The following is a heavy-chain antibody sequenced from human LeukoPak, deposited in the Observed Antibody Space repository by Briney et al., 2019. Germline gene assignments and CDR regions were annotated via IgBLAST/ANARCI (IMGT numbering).Heavy chain of an antibody. D-gene: IGHD3-10*01. J-gene: IGHJ4*02. V-gene: IGHV4-34*01. CDR2: INHSGST. Sequence: SETLSLTCAVYGGSFSGYYWSWIRQPPGKGLEWIVEINHSGSTNYNPSLKSRVTVSVDTSKNQFSLKLRSVTAADTAVYYSARLSLVRYGSGSPTYWGQGTLVTVSS. CDR3: ARLSLVRYGSGSPTY. CDR1: GGSFSGYY.